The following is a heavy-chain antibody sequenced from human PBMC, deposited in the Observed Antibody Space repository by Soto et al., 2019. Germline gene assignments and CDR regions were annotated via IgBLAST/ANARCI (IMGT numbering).Heavy chain of an antibody. J-gene: IGHJ6*02. Sequence: SVKVSCKASGGTFSSYAISWVRQAPGQGLEWMGGIIPIFGTANYAQKFQGRVTITADESTSTAYMELSSLRSEDTAVYYCASGELTAVAGYYYYYYGMDVWGQGTTVTVSS. CDR3: ASGELTAVAGYYYYYYGMDV. V-gene: IGHV1-69*13. CDR2: IIPIFGTA. CDR1: GGTFSSYA. D-gene: IGHD6-19*01.